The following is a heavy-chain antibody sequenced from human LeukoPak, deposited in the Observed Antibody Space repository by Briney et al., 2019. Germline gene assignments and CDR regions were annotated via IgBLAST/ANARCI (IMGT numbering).Heavy chain of an antibody. J-gene: IGHJ5*02. Sequence: SETLSLTCAVYGGPFSGYYWSWIRQPPGKGLEWIGYIYYSGSTYYNPSLKSRVTISVDTSKNQFSLKLSSVTAADTAVYYCARDFAAQYRFDPWGQGTLVTVSS. CDR2: IYYSGST. D-gene: IGHD3-9*01. CDR1: GGPFSGYY. V-gene: IGHV4-30-4*08. CDR3: ARDFAAQYRFDP.